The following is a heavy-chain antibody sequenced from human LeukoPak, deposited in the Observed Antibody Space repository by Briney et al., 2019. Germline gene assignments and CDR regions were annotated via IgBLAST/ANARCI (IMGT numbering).Heavy chain of an antibody. J-gene: IGHJ5*02. CDR2: ISSSSSYI. CDR3: ARSSSIAVAGTPSWFDP. D-gene: IGHD6-19*01. V-gene: IGHV3-21*01. CDR1: GFTFSIYS. Sequence: PGGSLRLSCAASGFTFSIYSMNWVRQAPGKGLEWVSSISSSSSYIYYADSVKGRFTISRDNAKNSLYLQMNSLRAEDTAVYYCARSSSIAVAGTPSWFDPWGQGTLVTVSS.